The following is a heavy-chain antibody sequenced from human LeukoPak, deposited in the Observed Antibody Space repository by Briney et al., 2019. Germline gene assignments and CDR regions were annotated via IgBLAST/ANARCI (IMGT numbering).Heavy chain of an antibody. CDR3: ARDLLNVLRFLEWFYGMDV. J-gene: IGHJ6*02. CDR2: INPGGGST. Sequence: GASVKVSCKASGYTFTSYYMHWVRQAPGQGLEWMGIINPGGGSTSYAQKFQGRVTMTRDTSTSTVYMELSSLRSEDTAVYYCARDLLNVLRFLEWFYGMDVWGQGTTVTVSS. CDR1: GYTFTSYY. D-gene: IGHD3-3*01. V-gene: IGHV1-46*01.